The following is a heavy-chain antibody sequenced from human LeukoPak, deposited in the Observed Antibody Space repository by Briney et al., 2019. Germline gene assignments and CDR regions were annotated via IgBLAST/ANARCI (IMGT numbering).Heavy chain of an antibody. CDR1: GFTFSSHS. CDR3: ARGEVVVAATPFDY. Sequence: GGSLRLSCAASGFTFSSHSMNWVRQAPGKGLEWVSYISSSSSTIYYADSVKGRFTISRDNAKNSLYLQMNSLRAEDTAVYYCARGEVVVAATPFDYWGQGTLVTVSS. V-gene: IGHV3-48*01. CDR2: ISSSSSTI. D-gene: IGHD2-15*01. J-gene: IGHJ4*02.